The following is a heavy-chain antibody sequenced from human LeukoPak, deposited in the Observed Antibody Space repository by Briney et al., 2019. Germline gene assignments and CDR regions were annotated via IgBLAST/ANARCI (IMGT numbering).Heavy chain of an antibody. D-gene: IGHD6-13*01. V-gene: IGHV3-30*04. Sequence: GGSLRLSCAASGFTFSSYAMHWVRQAPGKGLEWVAVISYDGSNKYYADSVKGRFTISRDNAKNSLYLQMNSLRAEDTAVYYCARDPLSSSSFDLWGQGTLVTVSS. CDR3: ARDPLSSSSFDL. CDR2: ISYDGSNK. J-gene: IGHJ4*02. CDR1: GFTFSSYA.